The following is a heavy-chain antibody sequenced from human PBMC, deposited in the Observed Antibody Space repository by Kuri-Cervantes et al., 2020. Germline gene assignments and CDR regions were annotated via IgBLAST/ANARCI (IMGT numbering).Heavy chain of an antibody. Sequence: ASVKVSCKASGYTFTSYAMHWVRQAPGQRLEWMGWINAGNGNTKYSQKFQGRVTITRDTSASTAYMELSSLSSEDTAVYYCARDLRLSSYSGYAFDIWGQGTKVTVSS. CDR1: GYTFTSYA. D-gene: IGHD3-3*01. CDR3: ARDLRLSSYSGYAFDI. V-gene: IGHV1-3*01. CDR2: INAGNGNT. J-gene: IGHJ3*02.